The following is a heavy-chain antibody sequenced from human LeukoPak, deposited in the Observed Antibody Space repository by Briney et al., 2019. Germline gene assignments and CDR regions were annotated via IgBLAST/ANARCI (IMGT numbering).Heavy chain of an antibody. Sequence: ASVKVSCKASGYTFTSYGISWVRQAPGRGLEWMGWISAYNGNTNYAQKLQGRVTMTTDTSTSTAYMELRSLRSDDTAVYYCARDLGVVVVPAARYYYYGMDVWGQGTTVTVSS. V-gene: IGHV1-18*01. CDR3: ARDLGVVVVPAARYYYYGMDV. D-gene: IGHD2-2*01. CDR2: ISAYNGNT. J-gene: IGHJ6*02. CDR1: GYTFTSYG.